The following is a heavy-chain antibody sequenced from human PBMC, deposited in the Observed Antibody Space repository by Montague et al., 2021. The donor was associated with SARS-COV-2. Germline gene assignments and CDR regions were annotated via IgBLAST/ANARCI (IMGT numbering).Heavy chain of an antibody. CDR3: AREVRYYYDSSGPGALDI. D-gene: IGHD3-22*01. CDR1: GGSISSYY. V-gene: IGHV4-59*01. Sequence: SETLSLTCTVSGGSISSYYWSWIRQPPGKGLEWIGYIYYSGSTNYNPSLKSRVTISVDTSQNQFSLKLSSVTAADTAVYYCAREVRYYYDSSGPGALDIWGQGTMVTVSS. J-gene: IGHJ3*02. CDR2: IYYSGST.